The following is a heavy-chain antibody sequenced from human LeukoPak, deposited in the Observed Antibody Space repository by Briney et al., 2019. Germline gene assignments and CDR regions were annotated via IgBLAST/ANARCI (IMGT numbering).Heavy chain of an antibody. CDR2: INPNSGGT. Sequence: ASVKVSCKASGYTFTGYYMHWVRQAPGQGLEWMGWINPNSGGTNYAQKFQGRVTMTRDTSISTAYMELSRLRSDDTAVYYCARGRGSGKFFYMDVWGKGTTVTVSS. D-gene: IGHD3-10*01. V-gene: IGHV1-2*02. CDR3: ARGRGSGKFFYMDV. J-gene: IGHJ6*03. CDR1: GYTFTGYY.